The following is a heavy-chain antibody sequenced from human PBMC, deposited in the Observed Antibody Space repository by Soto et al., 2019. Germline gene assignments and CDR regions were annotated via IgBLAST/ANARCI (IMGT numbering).Heavy chain of an antibody. V-gene: IGHV1-3*01. CDR2: INAGNGNT. Sequence: GASVKVSCKASGYTFTSYAMHWVRQAPGQRLEWMGWINAGNGNTKYSQKFQGRVTITRDTSASKAYMELSSLRSEDPAVYYWARDLSDYSFNWFDPWGQGTLVTFSS. CDR3: ARDLSDYSFNWFDP. D-gene: IGHD4-4*01. CDR1: GYTFTSYA. J-gene: IGHJ5*02.